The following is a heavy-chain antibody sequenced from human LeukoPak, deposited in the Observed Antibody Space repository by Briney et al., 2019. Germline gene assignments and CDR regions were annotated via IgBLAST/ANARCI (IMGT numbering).Heavy chain of an antibody. V-gene: IGHV4-59*08. Sequence: SETLSLTCTVSGGSISSYYWSWIRQPPGKGLEWIGYIYYSGSTNYNPSLKSRVTISVDTSKNQFSLKLTSVTAADTAVYYCARGLGGIDYDSSRGAFDIWGQGTMVTVSS. CDR2: IYYSGST. CDR3: ARGLGGIDYDSSRGAFDI. CDR1: GGSISSYY. D-gene: IGHD3-22*01. J-gene: IGHJ3*02.